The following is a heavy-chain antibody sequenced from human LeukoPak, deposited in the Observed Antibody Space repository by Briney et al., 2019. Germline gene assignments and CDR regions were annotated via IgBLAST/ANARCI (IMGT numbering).Heavy chain of an antibody. D-gene: IGHD3-16*01. CDR2: INHSGST. J-gene: IGHJ4*02. CDR3: ARGRHYGYFDY. V-gene: IGHV4-34*01. CDR1: GGSFSGYY. Sequence: ASETLSLTRAVYGGSFSGYYWSWIRQPPGKGLEWIGEINHSGSTNYNPSLKSRVTISVDTSKNQFSLKLSSVTAADTAVYYCARGRHYGYFDYWGQGTLVTVSS.